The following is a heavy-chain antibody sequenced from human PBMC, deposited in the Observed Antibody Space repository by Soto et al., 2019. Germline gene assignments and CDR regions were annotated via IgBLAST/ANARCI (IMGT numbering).Heavy chain of an antibody. CDR2: IYYSGST. V-gene: IGHV4-39*01. CDR1: GGSISSSSYY. Sequence: PSETLSLTCTVSGGSISSSSYYWGWIRQPPGKGLEWIGSIYYSGSTYYNPSLKSRVTISVDTSKNQFSLKLSSVTAADTAVYYCATGAYGDFDYWGQGTLVTVSS. D-gene: IGHD4-17*01. CDR3: ATGAYGDFDY. J-gene: IGHJ4*02.